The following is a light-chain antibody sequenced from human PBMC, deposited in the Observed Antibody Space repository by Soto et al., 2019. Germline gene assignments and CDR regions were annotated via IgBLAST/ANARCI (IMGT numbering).Light chain of an antibody. J-gene: IGKJ1*01. CDR1: QSVSSSY. CDR2: GAS. CDR3: QQYGSSPPWT. V-gene: IGKV3-20*01. Sequence: EILLTQSPGTLSLSPGERATLSCRASQSVSSSYLAWYQQKPGQAPRLLIYGASSRATGIPDRFSGSGSGTDFTLTISRLEPEDFAVYYCQQYGSSPPWTFGQGTKVEI.